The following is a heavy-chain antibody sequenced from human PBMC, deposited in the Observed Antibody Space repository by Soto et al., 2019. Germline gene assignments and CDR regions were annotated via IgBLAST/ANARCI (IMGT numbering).Heavy chain of an antibody. V-gene: IGHV4-59*01. CDR2: IYYSGST. CDR3: ARDGEAGLELRYGMDV. J-gene: IGHJ6*02. D-gene: IGHD1-7*01. Sequence: SETLSLTCTVSGGSICSYDWSWIRQPPGKGLEWIGYIYYSGSTNYNPSLKSRVTISVDTSKNQFSLKLSSVTAADTAVYYCARDGEAGLELRYGMDVWGQGTTVTVSS. CDR1: GGSICSYD.